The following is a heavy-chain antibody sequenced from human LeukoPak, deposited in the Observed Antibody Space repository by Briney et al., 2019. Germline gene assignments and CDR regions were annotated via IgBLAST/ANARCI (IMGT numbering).Heavy chain of an antibody. D-gene: IGHD3-22*01. J-gene: IGHJ4*02. Sequence: GASVKVSCKVPDYMLTSFGVSWVRQAPGQGLEWIGWSIGYSGKANYAQKLQGRITMTTDTSTSTVYMELRRLRSDDTAVYYCARWYYHDSSAYYFPGDYWGQGTLVTVSS. CDR1: DYMLTSFG. V-gene: IGHV1-18*01. CDR3: ARWYYHDSSAYYFPGDY. CDR2: SIGYSGKA.